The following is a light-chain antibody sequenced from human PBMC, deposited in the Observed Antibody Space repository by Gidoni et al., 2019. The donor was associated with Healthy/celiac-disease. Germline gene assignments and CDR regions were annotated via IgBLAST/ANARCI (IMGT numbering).Light chain of an antibody. J-gene: IGKJ4*01. V-gene: IGKV3-11*01. CDR1: HSVSSY. CDR3: QQRSNWPPLT. Sequence: EIVLTPTPATLSLSPGERATLSCRASHSVSSYLAWYQQKPGQAPMLLIYDASIRATGIPARCSGSGSGTDFTLTIISLEPEDFVVYYCQQRSNWPPLTFGGGTKVEIK. CDR2: DAS.